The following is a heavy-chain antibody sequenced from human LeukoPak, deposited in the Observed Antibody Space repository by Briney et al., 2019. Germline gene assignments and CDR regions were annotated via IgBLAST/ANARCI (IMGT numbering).Heavy chain of an antibody. CDR2: ISSSGSTI. CDR1: GFTFSDYY. CDR3: ARVWTYSSSWFWFDP. V-gene: IGHV3-11*01. Sequence: GGSLRLSCAAPGFTFSDYYMSWIRQAPGKGLEWVSYISSSGSTIYYADSVKGRFTISRDNAKNSLYLQMNSLRAEDTAVYYCARVWTYSSSWFWFDPWGQGTLVTVSS. D-gene: IGHD6-13*01. J-gene: IGHJ5*02.